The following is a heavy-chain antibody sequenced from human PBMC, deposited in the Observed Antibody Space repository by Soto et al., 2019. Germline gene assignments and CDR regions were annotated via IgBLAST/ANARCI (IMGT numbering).Heavy chain of an antibody. V-gene: IGHV4-39*01. CDR1: GDYIGTSGYY. D-gene: IGHD2-15*01. J-gene: IGHJ4*02. CDR2: IYYTGST. Sequence: SETLSLTCTVSGDYIGTSGYYWGWVRQPPGKGLEWVGTIYYTGSTYYNPPLKSRVTMSLQASKNQFSLNLTSVTAADTAVYYCARLGGVIAASDFDYWGQGALVTVSS. CDR3: ARLGGVIAASDFDY.